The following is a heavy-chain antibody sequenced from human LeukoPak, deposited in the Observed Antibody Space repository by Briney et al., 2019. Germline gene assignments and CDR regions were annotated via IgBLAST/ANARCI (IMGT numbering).Heavy chain of an antibody. D-gene: IGHD6-13*01. J-gene: IGHJ4*02. CDR3: ARDITPGIAAAGTQVGY. Sequence: GGSLRLSCTASGFSFSGHWMHWARQLPGKGLVWVSRISPTGSTTSYADSVKGRFTVSRDNAKNTLYLQVNNLRAEDTAVHYCARDITPGIAAAGTQVGYWGQGTLVTVSS. CDR2: ISPTGSTT. V-gene: IGHV3-74*01. CDR1: GFSFSGHW.